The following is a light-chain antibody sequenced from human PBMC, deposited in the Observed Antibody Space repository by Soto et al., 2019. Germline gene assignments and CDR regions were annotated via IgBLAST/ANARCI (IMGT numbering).Light chain of an antibody. J-gene: IGKJ5*01. CDR1: QSLSSSY. V-gene: IGKV3-20*01. CDR3: QQYGSSPPIT. CDR2: GAS. Sequence: EIVLTESPGTLSLSPGERATISCRAIQSLSSSYLAWYQQKPGQAPRLLIYGASSRATGIPDRFSGSGSGTDFTLTISRLEPEDFAVYYCQQYGSSPPITFGQGTRLEIK.